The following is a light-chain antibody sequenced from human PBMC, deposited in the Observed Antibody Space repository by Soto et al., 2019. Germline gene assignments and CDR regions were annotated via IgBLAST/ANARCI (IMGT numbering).Light chain of an antibody. CDR3: QQYGSSRRT. V-gene: IGKV3-20*01. Sequence: VLTQSPGTLFLYPGERATLSCRASQSVSSSYLAWYQQTPGQAPRLLIYGASSRATGIPDRFSGSGSGTDFTLTISRLEPEDFAVYYCQQYGSSRRTFGQGTKVDIK. CDR1: QSVSSSY. J-gene: IGKJ1*01. CDR2: GAS.